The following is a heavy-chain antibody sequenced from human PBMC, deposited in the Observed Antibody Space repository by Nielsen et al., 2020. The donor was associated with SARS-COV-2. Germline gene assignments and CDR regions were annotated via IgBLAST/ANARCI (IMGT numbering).Heavy chain of an antibody. J-gene: IGHJ4*02. CDR1: GGSFSGYY. Sequence: SETLSLTCAVYGGSFSGYYWSWIRQPPGKGLEWIGEINHSGSTNYNPSLKSRVTISVDTSKNQFSLKLSSVTAADTAVYYCARLSLGYCSSTSCYAGGFDYWGQGTLVTVSS. CDR3: ARLSLGYCSSTSCYAGGFDY. V-gene: IGHV4-34*01. D-gene: IGHD2-2*01. CDR2: INHSGST.